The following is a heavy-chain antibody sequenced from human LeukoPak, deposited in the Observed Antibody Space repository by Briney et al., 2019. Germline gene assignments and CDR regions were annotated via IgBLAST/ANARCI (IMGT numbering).Heavy chain of an antibody. CDR3: ARDYGSGYFDY. J-gene: IGHJ4*02. CDR1: GYTFTNYD. D-gene: IGHD3-10*01. CDR2: INPNNGGS. V-gene: IGHV1-2*02. Sequence: ASVKVSCKASGYTFTNYDVHWVRQAPGQRLEWMGWINPNNGGSVSAQAFQGRVTMTRDTSISTAYMDLMSLTSDATAVYYCARDYGSGYFDYWGQGSLVTVSS.